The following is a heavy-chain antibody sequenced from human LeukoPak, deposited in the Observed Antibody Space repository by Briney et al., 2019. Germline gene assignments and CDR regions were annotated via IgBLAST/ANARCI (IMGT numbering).Heavy chain of an antibody. CDR3: ARGTYSGTYYAWYYFDY. Sequence: GGSLRLSCAASGFTFSDYYMSWIRQAPGKGLEWVSYISSSGSTIYYTDSVKGRFTISRDNARNPLYLQMNSLRAEDTAVYYCARGTYSGTYYAWYYFDYWGQGTLVTVSS. CDR2: ISSSGSTI. CDR1: GFTFSDYY. J-gene: IGHJ4*02. V-gene: IGHV3-11*01. D-gene: IGHD1-26*01.